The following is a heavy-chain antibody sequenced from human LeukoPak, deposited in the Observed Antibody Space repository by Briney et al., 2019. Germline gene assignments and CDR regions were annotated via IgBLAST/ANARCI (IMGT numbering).Heavy chain of an antibody. V-gene: IGHV4-59*01. CDR1: GGSLSSYY. CDR2: IYYSGST. D-gene: IGHD6-19*01. Sequence: SETLSLTCTVSGGSLSSYYWSWIRQPPGKGLEWIGYIYYSGSTNYNPSLKSRVTISVDTSKNQFSLELSSVTAADTAVYYCARGLVSGWYRLDVAFDIWGQGTMVTVSS. CDR3: ARGLVSGWYRLDVAFDI. J-gene: IGHJ3*02.